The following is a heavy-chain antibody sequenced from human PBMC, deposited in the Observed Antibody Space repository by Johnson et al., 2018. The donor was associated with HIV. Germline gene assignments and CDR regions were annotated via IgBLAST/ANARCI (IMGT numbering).Heavy chain of an antibody. CDR2: ISWNSGSI. D-gene: IGHD6-19*01. J-gene: IGHJ3*02. V-gene: IGHV3-9*01. Sequence: VQLVESGGGVVQPGRSLRLSCAASGFTFTNFGMHWVRQAPGKGLEWVAGISWNSGSIGYADSVKGRFTISRDNAKNSLYLQMNSLRAEDTAVYYCARGEQWSYDVFDMWGQGTMVTVSS. CDR1: GFTFTNFG. CDR3: ARGEQWSYDVFDM.